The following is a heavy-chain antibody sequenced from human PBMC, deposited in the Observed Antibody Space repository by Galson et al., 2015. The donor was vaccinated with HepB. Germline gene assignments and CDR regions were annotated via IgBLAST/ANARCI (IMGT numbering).Heavy chain of an antibody. D-gene: IGHD2-21*02. CDR3: ARKQYCGGDCYLGYYYYGMDV. CDR2: IYYSGST. Sequence: SETLSLTCTVSGGSISSSSYYWGWIRQPPGKGLEWLGSIYYSGSTYYNPSLKSRVTISVDTSKNQFSLKLSSVTAADTAVYYCARKQYCGGDCYLGYYYYGMDVWGQGTTVTVSS. CDR1: GGSISSSSYY. V-gene: IGHV4-39*07. J-gene: IGHJ6*02.